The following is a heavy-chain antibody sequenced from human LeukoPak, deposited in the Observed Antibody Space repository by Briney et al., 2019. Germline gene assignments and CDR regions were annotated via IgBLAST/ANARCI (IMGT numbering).Heavy chain of an antibody. D-gene: IGHD5-18*01. J-gene: IGHJ6*03. CDR1: GYTFTSYD. V-gene: IGHV1-8*03. CDR2: MNPNSGNT. Sequence: ASVKVSCKASGYTFTSYDINWVRQATGQGLEWMRWMNPNSGNTGYAQKFQGRVTITRNTSISTAYMELSSLRSEDTAVYYCARTEESGYSYRYFGYYYYMDVWGKGTTVTVSS. CDR3: ARTEESGYSYRYFGYYYYMDV.